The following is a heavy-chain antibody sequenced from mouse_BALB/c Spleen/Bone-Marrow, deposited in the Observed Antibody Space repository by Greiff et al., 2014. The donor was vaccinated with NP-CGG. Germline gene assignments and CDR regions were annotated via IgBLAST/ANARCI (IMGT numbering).Heavy chain of an antibody. CDR1: GYAFSSYW. Sequence: VQLQQSGAELVRPGSSVKISCKASGYAFSSYWMNWVKQRPGQGLEWIGQIYPGGSDTDYNGKFKGKATLTADKSSNTAYMQLTSLTSEDSAVYFCARGGISVDYWGQGTTLTVSS. J-gene: IGHJ2*01. CDR2: IYPGGSDT. V-gene: IGHV1-80*01. CDR3: ARGGISVDY.